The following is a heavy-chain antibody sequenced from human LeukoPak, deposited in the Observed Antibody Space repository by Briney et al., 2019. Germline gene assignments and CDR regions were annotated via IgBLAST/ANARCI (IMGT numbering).Heavy chain of an antibody. J-gene: IGHJ5*02. CDR3: AREVYRIGVGGFDP. CDR1: GFSFDDYD. Sequence: GGSLRLSCAASGFSFDDYDMAWLRQAPGKGLEWVSDIDWKGRPTSYADSVKGRFTISRDNAKKSLYLQLDSLRAEDTALYYCAREVYRIGVGGFDPWGQGTLVIVFS. V-gene: IGHV3-20*04. D-gene: IGHD6-19*01. CDR2: IDWKGRPT.